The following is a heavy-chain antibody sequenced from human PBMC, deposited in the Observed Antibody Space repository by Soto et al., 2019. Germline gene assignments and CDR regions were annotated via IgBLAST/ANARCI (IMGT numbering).Heavy chain of an antibody. J-gene: IGHJ5*02. CDR2: ISSSGTTI. CDR3: ARALEYCSGGSCYPNWFDP. Sequence: QVQLVESGEALANPGGPRKPPVQPPDSPASTPKRTGTPQPPGKGRGGVQTISSSGTTIYNADSVKGRFTISRDNAKNSLYLQMNSLRAEDTAVYYCARALEYCSGGSCYPNWFDPWGQGTLVTVSS. V-gene: IGHV3-11*01. D-gene: IGHD2-15*01. CDR1: DSPASTP.